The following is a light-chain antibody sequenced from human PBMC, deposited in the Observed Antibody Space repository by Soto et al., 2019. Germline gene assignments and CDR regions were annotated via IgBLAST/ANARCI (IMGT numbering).Light chain of an antibody. CDR3: QHYNSYPLT. CDR2: KAS. CDR1: QSISSW. J-gene: IGKJ4*01. V-gene: IGKV1-5*03. Sequence: DIQMTQSPSTLSASVGDRVIITCRASQSISSWLAWYQQKPGKAPKVLIYKASSLESGVPSRFSGSGSGTEFTLTISSLQRDDFATYYCQHYNSYPLTFGGGTKVEIK.